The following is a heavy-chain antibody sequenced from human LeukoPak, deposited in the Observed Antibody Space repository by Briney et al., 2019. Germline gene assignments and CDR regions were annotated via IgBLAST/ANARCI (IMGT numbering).Heavy chain of an antibody. V-gene: IGHV1-2*02. J-gene: IGHJ1*01. CDR2: INSDNGLT. CDR1: TYTFSGYN. Sequence: ASVKVSCKTSTYTFSGYNMQWVRQAPGQGLEWMGWINSDNGLTEYAQKFQGRVTVTRDTSISTAYMELTRLTYADTAVYYCARDVAADGQVYLLHRGLGTQVTVSS. CDR3: ARDVAADGQVYLLH. D-gene: IGHD2-15*01.